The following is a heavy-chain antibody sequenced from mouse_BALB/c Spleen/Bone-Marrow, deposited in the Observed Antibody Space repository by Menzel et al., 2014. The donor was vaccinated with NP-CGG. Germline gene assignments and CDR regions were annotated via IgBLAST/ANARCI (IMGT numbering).Heavy chain of an antibody. V-gene: IGHV1S81*02. J-gene: IGHJ1*01. CDR2: SNPSDGGS. CDR1: GYTFSNYY. Sequence: QAHVKQSGAELVKPGASVKLSCKASGYTFSNYYMYWVKQRPGQGLEWIGESNPSDGGSNFNEKFKSKATLTVDKSSSTAYMQLSSLTSEDSAVYFCTRSNYGYWYFDVWGAGTTVTVSS. D-gene: IGHD1-1*01. CDR3: TRSNYGYWYFDV.